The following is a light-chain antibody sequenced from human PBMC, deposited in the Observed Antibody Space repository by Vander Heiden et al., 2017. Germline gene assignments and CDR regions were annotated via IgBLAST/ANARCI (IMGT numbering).Light chain of an antibody. CDR1: QSVLYSSNNKNY. Sequence: IVMTPTPDSLSVSLGERATINCKSSQSVLYSSNNKNYLAWYQQKPGQPPKLLIYWASTRESGVPDRFSGSGSGTDFTLTISSLQAEDVAVYYCQQYYSTPRTFGGGTKVEIK. CDR3: QQYYSTPRT. V-gene: IGKV4-1*01. CDR2: WAS. J-gene: IGKJ4*02.